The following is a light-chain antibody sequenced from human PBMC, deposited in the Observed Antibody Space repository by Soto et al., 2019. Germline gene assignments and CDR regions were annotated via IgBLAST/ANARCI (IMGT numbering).Light chain of an antibody. CDR3: SSYTSSSTVI. CDR2: DVS. V-gene: IGLV2-14*03. CDR1: SSDVGGYNY. J-gene: IGLJ2*01. Sequence: QSVLTQPASVSGSPGQSITISCTGTSSDVGGYNYVSWYQQHPGKAPELMIYDVSSRPSGVSSRFSGSKSGNTASLTISGFQAEDEADYYCSSYTSSSTVIFGGGTKLTVL.